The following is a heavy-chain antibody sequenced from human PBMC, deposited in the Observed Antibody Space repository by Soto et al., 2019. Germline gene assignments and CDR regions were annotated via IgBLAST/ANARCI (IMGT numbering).Heavy chain of an antibody. D-gene: IGHD6-19*01. CDR3: ARPAVAGTHYYYGMDV. CDR1: GYSFTSYW. CDR2: IYPGDSDT. Sequence: PGESLKISCKGSGYSFTSYWIGWVRQMPGKGLEWMGIIYPGDSDTRYSPSFQGQVTISADKSISTAYLQWSSLKASDTAMYYCARPAVAGTHYYYGMDVWGQGTTVTVS. V-gene: IGHV5-51*01. J-gene: IGHJ6*02.